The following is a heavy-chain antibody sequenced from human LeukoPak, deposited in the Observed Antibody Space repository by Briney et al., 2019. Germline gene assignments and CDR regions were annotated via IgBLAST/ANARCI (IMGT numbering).Heavy chain of an antibody. CDR3: ARSYSSGWYLDY. J-gene: IGHJ4*02. D-gene: IGHD6-19*01. CDR1: GYTFTGYY. Sequence: ASVKVSCKASGYTFTGYYMHWVRQAPGQGLEWMGWINPNSGGTNYAQKFQGRVTMIRDTSISTAYMELSRLRSDDTAVYYCARSYSSGWYLDYWGQGTLVTVSS. V-gene: IGHV1-2*02. CDR2: INPNSGGT.